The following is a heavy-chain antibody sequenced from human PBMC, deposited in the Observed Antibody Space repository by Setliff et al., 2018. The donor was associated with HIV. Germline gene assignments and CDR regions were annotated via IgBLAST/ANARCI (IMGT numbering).Heavy chain of an antibody. CDR1: GGSFSGYY. Sequence: SETLSLTCAVYGGSFSGYYWSWVRQPPGKGLEWIGYISYSGGTYYKPSLKSRVSTSVDTAKNQFSLNLNSVTAADTAVYYCATTAREPTSWGQGTLVTVSS. V-gene: IGHV4-34*01. J-gene: IGHJ4*02. CDR3: ATTAREPTS. CDR2: ISYSGGT.